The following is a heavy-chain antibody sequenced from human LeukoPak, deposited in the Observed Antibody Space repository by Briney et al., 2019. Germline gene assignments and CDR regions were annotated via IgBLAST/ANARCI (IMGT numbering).Heavy chain of an antibody. Sequence: GGSLRLSCAASGFTFSRFGMNWVRQAPGKGLEWISYISSSSSAIYYADSVKGRFTISRDNGKNSLYLQMNSLRDEDTAVYYCAQKGGTDHWGQGTLVTVSS. CDR2: ISSSSSAI. V-gene: IGHV3-48*02. CDR3: AQKGGTDH. D-gene: IGHD2-15*01. J-gene: IGHJ4*02. CDR1: GFTFSRFG.